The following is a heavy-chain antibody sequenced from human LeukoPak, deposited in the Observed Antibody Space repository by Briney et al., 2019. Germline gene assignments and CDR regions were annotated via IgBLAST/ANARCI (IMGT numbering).Heavy chain of an antibody. CDR1: GITVSSNY. J-gene: IGHJ4*02. D-gene: IGHD5-12*01. Sequence: PGWSLRLSCAASGITVSSNYMSWVRQAPGKGLEWVSVVASDGSKKYADSVKGRFAISRDNSKNTLYLQMNSLRAEDTGVYYCAKATVGGYEDWGQGTLVTVSS. CDR3: AKATVGGYED. CDR2: VASDGSK. V-gene: IGHV3-53*01.